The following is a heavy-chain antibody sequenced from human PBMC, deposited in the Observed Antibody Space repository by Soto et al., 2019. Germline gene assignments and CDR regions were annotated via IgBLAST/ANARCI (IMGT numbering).Heavy chain of an antibody. V-gene: IGHV4-59*01. CDR2: IYYSGST. CDR1: GGSISSYY. D-gene: IGHD3-3*01. J-gene: IGHJ5*02. Sequence: SETLSLTCTVSGGSISSYYWSWIRQPPGKGLEWIGYIYYSGSTNYNPSLKSRVTISVDTSKNQFSLKLSSVTAADTAVYYCARRLHPPSYDFWSGYGAYWFDPWGQGTLVTVSS. CDR3: ARRLHPPSYDFWSGYGAYWFDP.